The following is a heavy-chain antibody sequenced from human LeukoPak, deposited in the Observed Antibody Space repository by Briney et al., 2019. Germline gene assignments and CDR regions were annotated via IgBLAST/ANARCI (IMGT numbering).Heavy chain of an antibody. Sequence: SSVKVSCKASGGTFSSYAISWVRQAPGQGLEWMGGIIPIFGTANYAQKFQGRVTITADESTSTAYMELSSLRSEDTAVYYCARVHFELKNYYYMDVWGEGTTVTVSS. J-gene: IGHJ6*03. D-gene: IGHD3-10*01. CDR1: GGTFSSYA. CDR2: IIPIFGTA. V-gene: IGHV1-69*01. CDR3: ARVHFELKNYYYMDV.